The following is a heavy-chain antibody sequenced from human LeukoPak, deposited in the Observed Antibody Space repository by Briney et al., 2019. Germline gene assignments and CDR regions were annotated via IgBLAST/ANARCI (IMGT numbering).Heavy chain of an antibody. V-gene: IGHV3-23*01. CDR1: GGSISSYY. CDR3: AKDSQEVGLRFLEWLLSAFDI. Sequence: ETLSLTCTVSGGSISSYYWSWVRQAPGKGLEWVSAISGSGGSTYYADSVKGRFTISRDNSKNTLYLQMNSLRAEDTAVYYCAKDSQEVGLRFLEWLLSAFDIWGQGTMVTVSS. J-gene: IGHJ3*02. CDR2: ISGSGGST. D-gene: IGHD3-3*01.